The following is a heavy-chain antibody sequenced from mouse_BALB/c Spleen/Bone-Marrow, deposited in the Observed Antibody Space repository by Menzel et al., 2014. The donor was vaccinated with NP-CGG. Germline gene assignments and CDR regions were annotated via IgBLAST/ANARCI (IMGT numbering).Heavy chain of an antibody. J-gene: IGHJ4*01. V-gene: IGHV5-12*02. CDR2: ISNGGGST. Sequence: EVMLVESGGGLVQPGGSLKLSCATSGFTFSDYYMYWVRQTPEKRLEWVAYISNGGGSTYYPDTVKGRFTISRDNAKNTLYLQMSRLKSGDTAMYYCARHLYGNYGAMDYWGQGTSVTVSS. CDR3: ARHLYGNYGAMDY. CDR1: GFTFSDYY. D-gene: IGHD2-1*01.